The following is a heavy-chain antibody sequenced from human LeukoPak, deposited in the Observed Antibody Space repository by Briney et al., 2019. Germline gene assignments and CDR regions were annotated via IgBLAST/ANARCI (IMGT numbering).Heavy chain of an antibody. CDR1: GGSISSYY. D-gene: IGHD3-10*01. CDR2: IYYSGST. CDR3: ARLGLGVRGLTYGTTTIDY. V-gene: IGHV4-59*08. Sequence: SETLSLTCTVSGGSISSYYWSWIRQPPGKGLEWIGYIYYSGSTNYNPSLKSRVTISVDTSKNQFSLKLSSVTAADTAVYYCARLGLGVRGLTYGTTTIDYWGQGTLVTVSS. J-gene: IGHJ4*02.